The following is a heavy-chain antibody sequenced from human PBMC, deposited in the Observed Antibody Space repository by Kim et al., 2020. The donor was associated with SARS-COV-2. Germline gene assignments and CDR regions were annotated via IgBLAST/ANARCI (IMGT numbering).Heavy chain of an antibody. V-gene: IGHV3-33*01. J-gene: IGHJ4*02. CDR2: IWYDGSNK. D-gene: IGHD3-22*01. CDR3: ARDTQYYYDSSGSVDY. Sequence: GGSLRLSCAASGFTFSSYGMHWVRQAPGKGLEWVAVIWYDGSNKYYADSVKGRFTISRDNSKNTLYLQMNSLRAEDTAVYYCARDTQYYYDSSGSVDYWGQGTLVTVSS. CDR1: GFTFSSYG.